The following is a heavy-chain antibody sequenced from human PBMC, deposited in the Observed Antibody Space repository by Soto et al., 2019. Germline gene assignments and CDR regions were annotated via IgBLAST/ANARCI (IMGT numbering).Heavy chain of an antibody. Sequence: GGSLRLSCAASGFTFSSSSMNWVRQAPGKGLEWVSSISSSSSYIYYADSVKGRFTISRDNAKNSLYLQMNSLRAEDTAVYYCARALDIVVVVAATWGHYYYMDVWGKGTTVTVSS. V-gene: IGHV3-21*01. J-gene: IGHJ6*03. CDR2: ISSSSSYI. CDR1: GFTFSSSS. D-gene: IGHD2-15*01. CDR3: ARALDIVVVVAATWGHYYYMDV.